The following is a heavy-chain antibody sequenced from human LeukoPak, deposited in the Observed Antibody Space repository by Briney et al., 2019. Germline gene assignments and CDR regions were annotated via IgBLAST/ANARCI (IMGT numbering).Heavy chain of an antibody. CDR2: ISGSGGST. Sequence: GGTLRLSCAASGFTFSSYGMSWVRQAPGKGLEWVSAISGSGGSTYYADSVKGRFTISRDNSKNTLYLQMNSLRAEDTAVYYCAGVYDSSGYYYYYYYYMDVWGKGTTVTVSS. CDR3: AGVYDSSGYYYYYYYYMDV. V-gene: IGHV3-23*01. CDR1: GFTFSSYG. D-gene: IGHD3-22*01. J-gene: IGHJ6*03.